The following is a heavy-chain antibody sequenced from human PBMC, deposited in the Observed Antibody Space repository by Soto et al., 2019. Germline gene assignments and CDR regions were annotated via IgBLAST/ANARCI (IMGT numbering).Heavy chain of an antibody. CDR3: ASHNKYYDSSGSYAFDI. Sequence: PGESLKISCKGSGYSFTSYWIGWVRQMPGKGLEWMGIIYPGDSDTRYSPSFQGQVTISADKSISTAYLQWSSLKASDTAMYYCASHNKYYDSSGSYAFDIWGQGTMVTV. CDR1: GYSFTSYW. J-gene: IGHJ3*02. D-gene: IGHD3-22*01. V-gene: IGHV5-51*01. CDR2: IYPGDSDT.